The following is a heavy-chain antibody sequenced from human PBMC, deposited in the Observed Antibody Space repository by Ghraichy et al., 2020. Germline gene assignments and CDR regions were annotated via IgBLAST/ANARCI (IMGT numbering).Heavy chain of an antibody. CDR3: ARGLEYNWNDLGY. CDR2: IHSGVAT. V-gene: IGHV3-53*01. CDR1: GFTVSNNY. Sequence: GGPLRLSCAASGFTVSNNYMNWVRQAPGKGLEWVSTIHSGVATYYADSVKGRFTISRDNSKNTLYLQMNSLRVEDTAVYYCARGLEYNWNDLGYWGQGTLVTVSS. J-gene: IGHJ4*02. D-gene: IGHD1-20*01.